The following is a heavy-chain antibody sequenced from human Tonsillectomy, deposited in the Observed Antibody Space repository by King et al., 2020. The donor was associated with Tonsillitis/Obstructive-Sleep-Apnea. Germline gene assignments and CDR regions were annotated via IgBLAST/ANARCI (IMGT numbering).Heavy chain of an antibody. J-gene: IGHJ3*02. CDR3: AREGIYDSSGYADAFDI. CDR1: GFIFSSYA. D-gene: IGHD3-22*01. Sequence: VQLVESGGGVVQPGRSLRLSCAASGFIFSSYAIHWVRQAPGKGLEWVAVISYDGSNTYYADSVKGRFTISRDNSKNTLDLQMNSLRAEDTAVYYCAREGIYDSSGYADAFDIWGQGPMVTVSS. CDR2: ISYDGSNT. V-gene: IGHV3-30*04.